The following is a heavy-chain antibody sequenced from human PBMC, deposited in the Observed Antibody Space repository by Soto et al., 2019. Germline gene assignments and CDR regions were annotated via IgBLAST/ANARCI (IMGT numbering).Heavy chain of an antibody. D-gene: IGHD2-15*01. J-gene: IGHJ3*02. V-gene: IGHV3-21*01. CDR3: ARVPLCSGGSCYSGAFDI. CDR1: GFTFSSYS. Sequence: GGSLRLSCAASGFTFSSYSMNWVRQAPRKGLEWVSSISSSSSYIYYADSVKGRFTISRDNAKNSLYLQMNSLRAEDTAVYYCARVPLCSGGSCYSGAFDIWGQGTMVTVSS. CDR2: ISSSSSYI.